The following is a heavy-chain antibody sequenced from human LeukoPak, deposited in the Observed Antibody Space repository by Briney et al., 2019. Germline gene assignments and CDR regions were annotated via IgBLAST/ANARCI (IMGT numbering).Heavy chain of an antibody. J-gene: IGHJ3*02. CDR3: AKDKIAVAGTGSAFDI. V-gene: IGHV3-9*01. D-gene: IGHD6-19*01. CDR1: GFTFDDYA. CDR2: ISWNSGSI. Sequence: PGGSLRLSCAASGFTFDDYAMHWVRQAPGKGLEWVSGISWNSGSIGYADSVKGRFTISRDNAKNSLYLQMNSLRAEDTALYYCAKDKIAVAGTGSAFDIWGQGTMVTVSS.